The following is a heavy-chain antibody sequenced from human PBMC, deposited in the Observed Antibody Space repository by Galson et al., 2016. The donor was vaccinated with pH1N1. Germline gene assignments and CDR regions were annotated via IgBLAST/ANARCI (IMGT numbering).Heavy chain of an antibody. CDR3: IRDPGGRREF. CDR2: IDPNNGGT. J-gene: IGHJ1*01. CDR1: GYAFTTFY. D-gene: IGHD1-26*01. V-gene: IGHV1-46*03. Sequence: SVKVSCKASGYAFTTFYIHWVRQAPGEGLEWLGMIDPNNGGTTYAQKFQARITMTGDTSTSTGYLELSRLRSEDTSVFYCIRDPGGRREFWGQGTLVTVSS.